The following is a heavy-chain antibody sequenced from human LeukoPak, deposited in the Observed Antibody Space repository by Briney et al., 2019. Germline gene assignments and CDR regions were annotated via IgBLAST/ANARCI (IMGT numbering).Heavy chain of an antibody. V-gene: IGHV4-4*07. J-gene: IGHJ3*02. D-gene: IGHD3-22*01. CDR2: IYTSGST. Sequence: SETLSLTCTVSGGSISSYYWSWIRQPAGKGLGWIGRIYTSGSTNYNPSLKSRVTMSVDTSKNQFSLKLSSVTAADTAVYYCARDNPFSYYYDSTAFGGDAFDIWGQGTMVTVSS. CDR1: GGSISSYY. CDR3: ARDNPFSYYYDSTAFGGDAFDI.